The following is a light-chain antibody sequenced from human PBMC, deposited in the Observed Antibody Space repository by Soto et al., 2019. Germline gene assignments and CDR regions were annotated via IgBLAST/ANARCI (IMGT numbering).Light chain of an antibody. CDR2: DTS. CDR3: QQNNYWPLT. Sequence: EVVMTQSPATLSVSPGERATLSCRASQSVGSNLAWYQQRPGQAPRLLIYDTSTRATGIPARFSGSGSGTEFTLTISNLQSEDFAVYHCQQNNYWPLTFGGVTKVEI. CDR1: QSVGSN. V-gene: IGKV3-15*01. J-gene: IGKJ4*01.